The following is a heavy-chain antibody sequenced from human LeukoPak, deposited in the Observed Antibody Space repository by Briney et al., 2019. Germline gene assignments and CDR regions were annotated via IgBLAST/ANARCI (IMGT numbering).Heavy chain of an antibody. Sequence: SQTLSLTCAISGDSVSSNSAAWNWIRQSPSRGLEWLGRTYYRSKWYNDYAVSVKSRITINPDTSKNQFSLQLNSVTPEDTAVYYCARGSGYDFVGSGYYYYYMDVWGKGTTVTVSS. J-gene: IGHJ6*03. CDR1: GDSVSSNSAA. V-gene: IGHV6-1*01. CDR3: ARGSGYDFVGSGYYYYYMDV. D-gene: IGHD5-12*01. CDR2: TYYRSKWYN.